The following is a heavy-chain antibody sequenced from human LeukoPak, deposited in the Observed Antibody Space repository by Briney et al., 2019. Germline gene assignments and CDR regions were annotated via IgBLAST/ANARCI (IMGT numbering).Heavy chain of an antibody. V-gene: IGHV4-39*07. CDR1: GGSISSRSYY. CDR2: IYYSGST. D-gene: IGHD1-26*01. J-gene: IGHJ4*02. CDR3: ARECGSGSSFFDY. Sequence: RASETLSLTCTVPGGSISSRSYYWGWIRQPPGKGLEWIGSIYYSGSTYYNPSLKSRVTISVDTSKNQFSLKLSSVTAADTAVYYCARECGSGSSFFDYWGQGTLVTVSS.